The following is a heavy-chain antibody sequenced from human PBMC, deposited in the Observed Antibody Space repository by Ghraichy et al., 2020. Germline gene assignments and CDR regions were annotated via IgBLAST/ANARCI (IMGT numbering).Heavy chain of an antibody. Sequence: ASVKVSYKASGHTFTGYFMHWVRQAPGQGLEWMGWINPNSGGTNYAQKFEGRVTMTWDTSISTAYMELSRLRSDDTAVYYCARGGGSSGYYYPYYFDYWGQGTLVTVSS. V-gene: IGHV1-2*02. D-gene: IGHD3-22*01. CDR1: GHTFTGYF. CDR2: INPNSGGT. CDR3: ARGGGSSGYYYPYYFDY. J-gene: IGHJ4*02.